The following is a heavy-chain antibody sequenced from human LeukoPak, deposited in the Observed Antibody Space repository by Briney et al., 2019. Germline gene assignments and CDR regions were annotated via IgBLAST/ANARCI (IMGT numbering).Heavy chain of an antibody. CDR3: AKDLDYIPYGYYFDY. Sequence: PGGSLRLSCAASGFTFSSYSMNWVRQAPGKGLEWVSYISWDSSYTSYADSVKGRFTVSRDNAQKPLYLQMDRLRAEDTAVYYCAKDLDYIPYGYYFDYWGQGTLVTVSS. D-gene: IGHD4-11*01. J-gene: IGHJ4*02. CDR2: ISWDSSYT. V-gene: IGHV3-21*04. CDR1: GFTFSSYS.